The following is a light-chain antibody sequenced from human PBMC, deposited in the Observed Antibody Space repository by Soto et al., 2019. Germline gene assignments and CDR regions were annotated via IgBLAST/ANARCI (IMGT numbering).Light chain of an antibody. Sequence: EIVMTQSPATLSVPPGERATLSCRASQSVNSNLAWYQQKPGQGPRLLIYGASTRATGIPARFSGSGSGTEFTLTISSLQSEDFAVYYCQQYNNWLTWTFGQGTKMDIK. J-gene: IGKJ1*01. CDR2: GAS. CDR3: QQYNNWLTWT. V-gene: IGKV3-15*01. CDR1: QSVNSN.